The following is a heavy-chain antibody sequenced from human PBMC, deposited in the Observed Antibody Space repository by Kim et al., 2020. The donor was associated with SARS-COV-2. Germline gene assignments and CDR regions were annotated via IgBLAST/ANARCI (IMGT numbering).Heavy chain of an antibody. D-gene: IGHD3-10*01. CDR2: ISGSGGST. J-gene: IGHJ4*02. Sequence: GGSLRLSCAASGFTFSSYAMSWVRQAPGKGLEWVSAISGSGGSTYYADSVKGRFTISRDNSKNTLYLQMNSLRAEDTAVYYCAKPFYYGDPHSVGGPYYFDYWGQGTLVTVSS. CDR1: GFTFSSYA. V-gene: IGHV3-23*01. CDR3: AKPFYYGDPHSVGGPYYFDY.